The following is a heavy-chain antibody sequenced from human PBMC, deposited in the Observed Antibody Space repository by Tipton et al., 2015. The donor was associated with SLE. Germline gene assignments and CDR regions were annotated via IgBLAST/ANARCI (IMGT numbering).Heavy chain of an antibody. J-gene: IGHJ4*02. CDR2: IYYSGDY. CDR3: ARPPRGDDYYDL. Sequence: LRLSCAASGFTFSSYWMSWIRQPPGKELEWIGSIYYSGDYYYNPSLKTRVTVSIDTHMNQFSLRLTSLTAADTAVYYCARPPRGDDYYDLWGQGTLVTVSP. V-gene: IGHV4-28*01. D-gene: IGHD2-21*02. CDR1: GFTFSSYW.